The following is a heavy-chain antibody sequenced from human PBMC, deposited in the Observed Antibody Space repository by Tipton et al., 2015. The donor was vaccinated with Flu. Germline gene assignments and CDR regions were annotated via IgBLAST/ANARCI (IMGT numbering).Heavy chain of an antibody. CDR3: AKNRYYYDSSGYLY. CDR2: ISYDGSNK. Sequence: SLRLSCAASGFTFSSYGMHWVRQAPGKGLEWVAVISYDGSNKYYADSVKGRFTISRDNSKNTPYLQMNSLRAEDTAVYYCAKNRYYYDSSGYLYRGQGTLVTVSS. V-gene: IGHV3-30*18. CDR1: GFTFSSYG. J-gene: IGHJ4*02. D-gene: IGHD3-22*01.